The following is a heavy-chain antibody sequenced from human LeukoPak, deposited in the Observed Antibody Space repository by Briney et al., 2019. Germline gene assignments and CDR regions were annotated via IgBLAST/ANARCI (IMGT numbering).Heavy chain of an antibody. Sequence: GASVKVSCKASGGTFSSYAISWVRQAPGQGLEWMGIINPSGGSTSYAQKFQGRVTMTRNTSTSTVYMELSSLRSEDTAVYYCASIRDTAMVVFDYWGQGTLVTVSS. CDR1: GGTFSSYA. CDR2: INPSGGST. CDR3: ASIRDTAMVVFDY. J-gene: IGHJ4*02. D-gene: IGHD5-18*01. V-gene: IGHV1-46*01.